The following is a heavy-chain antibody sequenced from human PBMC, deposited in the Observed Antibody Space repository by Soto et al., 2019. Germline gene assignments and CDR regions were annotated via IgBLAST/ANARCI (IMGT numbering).Heavy chain of an antibody. D-gene: IGHD1-26*01. CDR2: IYYSGTT. V-gene: IGHV4-28*01. Sequence: SQMLPLTWVVAGYSISSSHGWGWIRQPPGKGLEWIGYIYYSGTTYYNPSLKSRVTMSVDTSKNQFSLKLTSVTAVDTAVYYCARREIQGPIDYWGQGTLVTVS. CDR3: ARREIQGPIDY. J-gene: IGHJ4*02. CDR1: GYSISSSHG.